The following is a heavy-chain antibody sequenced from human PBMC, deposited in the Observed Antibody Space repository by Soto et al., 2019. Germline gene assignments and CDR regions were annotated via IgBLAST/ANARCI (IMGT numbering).Heavy chain of an antibody. CDR2: IIPIFGTA. CDR3: ARSTANYDNSSYYLDY. Sequence: SVKVSCKASGGTFSSYAISWVRQAPGQGLEWMGGIIPIFGTAYYAQKFQGRVTITADESTSTAYMELSSLRSEDTAVYYCARSTANYDNSSYYLDYWGQGALVAASS. D-gene: IGHD3-22*01. J-gene: IGHJ4*02. V-gene: IGHV1-69*13. CDR1: GGTFSSYA.